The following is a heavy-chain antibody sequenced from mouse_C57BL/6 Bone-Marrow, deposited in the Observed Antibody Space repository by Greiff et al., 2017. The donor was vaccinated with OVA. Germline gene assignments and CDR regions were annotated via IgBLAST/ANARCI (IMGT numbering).Heavy chain of an antibody. V-gene: IGHV1-81*01. Sequence: VQLVESGAELARPGASVKLSCKASGYTFTSYGISWVKQRTGQGLEWIGEIYPRSGNTYYNEKFKGKATLTADKSSSTAYMELRSLTSEDSAVYFCARKRDWDDYAMDYWGQGTSVTVSS. CDR1: GYTFTSYG. J-gene: IGHJ4*01. CDR2: IYPRSGNT. CDR3: ARKRDWDDYAMDY. D-gene: IGHD4-1*01.